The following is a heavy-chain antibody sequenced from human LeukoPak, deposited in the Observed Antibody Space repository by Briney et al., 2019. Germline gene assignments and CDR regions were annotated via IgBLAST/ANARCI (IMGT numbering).Heavy chain of an antibody. V-gene: IGHV4-39*07. D-gene: IGHD6-19*01. J-gene: IGHJ5*02. CDR1: GGSISSSSYY. CDR2: INHSGST. Sequence: SETLSLTCTVSGGSISSSSYYWGWIRQPPGKGLEWIGEINHSGSTNYNPSLKSRVTISVDTSKNQFSLKLSSVTAADTAVYYCARGSSGWYGGVSFDPWGQGTLVTVSS. CDR3: ARGSSGWYGGVSFDP.